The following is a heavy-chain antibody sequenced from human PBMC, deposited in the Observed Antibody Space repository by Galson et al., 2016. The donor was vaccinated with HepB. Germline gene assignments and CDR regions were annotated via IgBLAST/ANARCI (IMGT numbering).Heavy chain of an antibody. Sequence: SVKVSCKASGYMFTSYAMNWVRQAPGQGLEWLGWINTKTGKTTYAQGFTGRFVFSLDTSVSTAYLQINSLKAEDTDVFYCARASGWSFDYWGQGTLVTVSS. V-gene: IGHV7-4-1*02. J-gene: IGHJ4*02. D-gene: IGHD6-19*01. CDR2: INTKTGKT. CDR3: ARASGWSFDY. CDR1: GYMFTSYA.